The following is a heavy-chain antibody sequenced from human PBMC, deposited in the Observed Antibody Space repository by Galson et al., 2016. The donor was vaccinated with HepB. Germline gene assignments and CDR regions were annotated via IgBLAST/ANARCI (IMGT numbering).Heavy chain of an antibody. CDR3: AREDWYFDL. V-gene: IGHV4-34*01. CDR2: VDHNGGT. J-gene: IGHJ2*01. Sequence: SETLSLTCSVYGGSFSGSSWSWIRQPPGKGLEWVGEVDHNGGTNFNPSLKSRVTMSLDTSKNQFSLKLSSVTAADTAVYFCAREDWYFDLWGRGTLVTVSS. CDR1: GGSFSGSS.